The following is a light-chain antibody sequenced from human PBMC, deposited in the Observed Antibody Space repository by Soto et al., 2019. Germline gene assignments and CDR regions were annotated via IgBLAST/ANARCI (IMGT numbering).Light chain of an antibody. V-gene: IGKV1-5*01. CDR1: QSINTW. CDR3: QQYGSYSWT. CDR2: DAS. J-gene: IGKJ1*01. Sequence: DIQMTQSPSTLSASAGDRVTITCRASQSINTWLAWYQQKPGEAPKLLIYDASSLQSGVPLRFSGSGSGTEFTLSISCLRPDDFATYYCQQYGSYSWTFGQGTKVGIK.